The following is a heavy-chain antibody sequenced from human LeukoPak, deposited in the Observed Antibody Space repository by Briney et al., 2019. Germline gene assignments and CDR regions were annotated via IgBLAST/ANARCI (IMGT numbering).Heavy chain of an antibody. Sequence: GGSLRLSCAASGFTFSSYWMHWVRQAPGKGLVWVSRINTDGCSTSYADPVKGRFTISRDNAKNTLYLQMNSLRAEDTAVYYCAKYLGAYGSGRLDYGMDVWGQGTTVTVSS. V-gene: IGHV3-74*01. CDR1: GFTFSSYW. J-gene: IGHJ6*02. CDR3: AKYLGAYGSGRLDYGMDV. D-gene: IGHD3-10*01. CDR2: INTDGCST.